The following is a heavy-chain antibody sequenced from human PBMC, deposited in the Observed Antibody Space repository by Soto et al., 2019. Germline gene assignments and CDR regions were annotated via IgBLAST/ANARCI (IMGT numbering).Heavy chain of an antibody. Sequence: GGSLRLSCVASGFTFSSYAMHWVRQAPGKGLEWVAVISYDGSNKYYADSVKGRFTISRDNSKNTLYLQMNSLRAEDTAVYYCARERMAPILGSLDPWGQGTLVTVS. CDR2: ISYDGSNK. D-gene: IGHD3-3*01. CDR1: GFTFSSYA. CDR3: ARERMAPILGSLDP. J-gene: IGHJ5*02. V-gene: IGHV3-30*04.